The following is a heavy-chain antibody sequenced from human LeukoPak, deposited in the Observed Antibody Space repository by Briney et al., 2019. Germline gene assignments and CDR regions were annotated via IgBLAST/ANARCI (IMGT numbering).Heavy chain of an antibody. CDR1: GYKFSSYW. Sequence: GESLQISCKGSGYKFSSYWIGWVRQMPGKGLEWMGIIYPGDSDIRYSPSFQGQVTISADKSFSTAYLQWSSLKASDTAMYYCARRGYYDRIDYWGQGTLVTVSS. V-gene: IGHV5-51*01. CDR2: IYPGDSDI. D-gene: IGHD3-22*01. J-gene: IGHJ4*02. CDR3: ARRGYYDRIDY.